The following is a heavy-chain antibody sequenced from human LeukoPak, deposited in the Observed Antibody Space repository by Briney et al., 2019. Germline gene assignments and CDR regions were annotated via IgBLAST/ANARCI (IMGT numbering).Heavy chain of an antibody. V-gene: IGHV4-39*07. J-gene: IGHJ4*02. CDR3: VRDSSGWYFPDGF. CDR2: IYYSGST. D-gene: IGHD6-19*01. CDR1: GGSISSSSYY. Sequence: SETLSLTCTVSGGSISSSSYYWGWIRQPPGKGLEWIGRIYYSGSTYYNPSLKSRVTISVDTSKNQFSLKVRSLTAADTAVYYCVRDSSGWYFPDGFWGQGALVTVSS.